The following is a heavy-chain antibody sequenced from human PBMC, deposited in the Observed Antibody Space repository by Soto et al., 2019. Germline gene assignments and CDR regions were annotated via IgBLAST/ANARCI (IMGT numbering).Heavy chain of an antibody. CDR1: GYSFTTYW. J-gene: IGHJ6*02. D-gene: IGHD2-15*01. V-gene: IGHV5-51*01. CDR2: IYPGDSDT. CDR3: ARRRGCSGVSCYSAYYYGMDV. Sequence: PGESLKISCKGSGYSFTTYWIGWVRQMPGKGLEWMGIIYPGDSDTTYSPSFQGQGTISADKSISTAYLQWSSLKASDTAMYYCARRRGCSGVSCYSAYYYGMDVWGQGTTVTVSS.